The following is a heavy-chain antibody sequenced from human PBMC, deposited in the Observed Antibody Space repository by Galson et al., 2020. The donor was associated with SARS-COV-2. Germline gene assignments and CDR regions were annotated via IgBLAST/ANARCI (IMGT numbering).Heavy chain of an antibody. CDR3: AGYFDWLSSDYYYYYGMDV. CDR1: GGSISSSSYY. D-gene: IGHD3-9*01. Sequence: SETLSLTCTVSGGSISSSSYYWGWIRQPPGKGLEWIGSIYYSGSTYYNTSLKSRVTISVDTSKNQFSLKLSSVTAADTAVYYCAGYFDWLSSDYYYYYGMDVWGQGTTVTVSS. V-gene: IGHV4-39*01. J-gene: IGHJ6*02. CDR2: IYYSGST.